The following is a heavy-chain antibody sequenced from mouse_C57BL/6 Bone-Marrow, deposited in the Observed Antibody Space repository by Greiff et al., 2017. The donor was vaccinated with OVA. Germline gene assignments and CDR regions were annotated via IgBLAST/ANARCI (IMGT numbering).Heavy chain of an antibody. Sequence: QVQLQQPGAELVKPGASVKLSCKASGYTFTSYWMHWVKQRPGQGLEWIGMIHPNSGSTNYNEKFKSKATLTVDKSSSTAYMQLSSLTSEDSAVYYCASPYGYEFHWYFDVWGTGTTVTVSS. V-gene: IGHV1-64*01. J-gene: IGHJ1*03. D-gene: IGHD2-2*01. CDR2: IHPNSGST. CDR3: ASPYGYEFHWYFDV. CDR1: GYTFTSYW.